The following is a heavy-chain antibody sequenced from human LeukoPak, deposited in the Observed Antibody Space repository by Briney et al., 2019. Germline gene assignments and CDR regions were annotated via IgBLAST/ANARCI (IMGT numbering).Heavy chain of an antibody. CDR3: AKWGSEMATIWHDAFDI. Sequence: PGGSLRLSCAASGFTFSSYAMSWVRQAPGKGLEWVSAISGSGGSTYYADSVKGRFTISRDNSKNTLYLQMNSLRAEDTAVYYCAKWGSEMATIWHDAFDIWGQGTMVTVSS. J-gene: IGHJ3*02. CDR2: ISGSGGST. CDR1: GFTFSSYA. V-gene: IGHV3-23*01. D-gene: IGHD3-10*01.